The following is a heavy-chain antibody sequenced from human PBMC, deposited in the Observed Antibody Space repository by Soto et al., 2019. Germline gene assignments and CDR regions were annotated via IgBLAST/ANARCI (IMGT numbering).Heavy chain of an antibody. Sequence: GASVKVSCKASGYTFTSYGISWVRQAPGQGLEWMGWISAYNGNTNYAQKLQGRVTMTTDTSTSTAYMELRSLRSDDTAVYYCARDAPEGIAVAGNPEDYYYYYGMDVWGQGTTVTVSS. J-gene: IGHJ6*02. V-gene: IGHV1-18*01. CDR1: GYTFTSYG. CDR2: ISAYNGNT. CDR3: ARDAPEGIAVAGNPEDYYYYYGMDV. D-gene: IGHD6-19*01.